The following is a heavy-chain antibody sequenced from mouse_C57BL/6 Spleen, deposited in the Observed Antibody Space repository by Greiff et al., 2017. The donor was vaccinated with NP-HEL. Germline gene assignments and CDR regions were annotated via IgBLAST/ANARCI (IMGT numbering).Heavy chain of an antibody. D-gene: IGHD1-1*01. J-gene: IGHJ2*01. CDR3: ARNRDYGVYFDY. Sequence: QVQLQQPGPGLVQPSQSLSITCTVSGFSLTSYGVHWVRQSPGKGLEWLGVIWSGGSTDYNAAFISRLSISKDNSKSQVFFKMNSLQADDTAIYYCARNRDYGVYFDYWGQGTTLTVSS. V-gene: IGHV2-2*01. CDR2: IWSGGST. CDR1: GFSLTSYG.